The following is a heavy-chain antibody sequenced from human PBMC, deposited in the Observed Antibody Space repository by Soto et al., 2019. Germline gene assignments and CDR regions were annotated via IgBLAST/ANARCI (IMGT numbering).Heavy chain of an antibody. Sequence: PGGSLRLSCTASGFTFSSYAMSWVRQAPGRGLEWVSAISGNGASTYYADSVKGRFTISRDNSKNMLYLQMNSLRAEDTAIYYCARDGVGTTTYFGYFDYWGLGTLVTVSS. J-gene: IGHJ4*02. CDR2: ISGNGAST. CDR3: ARDGVGTTTYFGYFDY. V-gene: IGHV3-23*01. D-gene: IGHD1-26*01. CDR1: GFTFSSYA.